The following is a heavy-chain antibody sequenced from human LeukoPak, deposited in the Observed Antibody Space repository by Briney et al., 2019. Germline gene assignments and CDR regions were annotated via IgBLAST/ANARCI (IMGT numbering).Heavy chain of an antibody. D-gene: IGHD5-18*01. CDR3: ARARPYSYGDYYYYGIDV. CDR2: INHSGST. Sequence: PSETLSLTCAVYGGSFSGYYWSWIRQPPGKGLEWIGEINHSGSTNYNPSLKSRVTISVDTSKNQFSLKLSSVTAADTAVYYCARARPYSYGDYYYYGIDVWGQGTTVTVSS. J-gene: IGHJ6*02. CDR1: GGSFSGYY. V-gene: IGHV4-34*01.